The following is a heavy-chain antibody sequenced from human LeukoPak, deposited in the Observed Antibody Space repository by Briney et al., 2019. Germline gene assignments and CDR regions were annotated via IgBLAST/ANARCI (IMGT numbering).Heavy chain of an antibody. CDR3: AREARWIAARSVDY. J-gene: IGHJ4*02. D-gene: IGHD6-6*01. CDR2: ISSSSSYI. Sequence: GGSLRLSCAASGFTFSSYSMNWVRQAPGKGLEWVSSISSSSSYIYYADSVKGRFTISRDNAKNSLYLQMNSLRAEDTAVYYCAREARWIAARSVDYWGQGTLVTVSS. V-gene: IGHV3-21*01. CDR1: GFTFSSYS.